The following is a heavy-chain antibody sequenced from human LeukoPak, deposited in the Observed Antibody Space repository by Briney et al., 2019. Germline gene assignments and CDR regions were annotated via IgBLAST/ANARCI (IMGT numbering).Heavy chain of an antibody. CDR2: ISYDGSNK. CDR3: ARDRYSSGWYYFDY. Sequence: GGSLRLSCAASGFTFRNYVIHWVRQAPGKGLEWVAVISYDGSNKYYADSVKGRFTISRDNSKNTLYLQMNSLRAEDTAVYYCARDRYSSGWYYFDYWGQGTLVTVSS. V-gene: IGHV3-30*04. J-gene: IGHJ4*02. D-gene: IGHD6-19*01. CDR1: GFTFRNYV.